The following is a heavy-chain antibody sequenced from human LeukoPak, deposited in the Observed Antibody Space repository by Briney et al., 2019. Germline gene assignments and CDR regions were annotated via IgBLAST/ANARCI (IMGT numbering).Heavy chain of an antibody. V-gene: IGHV1-8*01. J-gene: IGHJ6*02. CDR2: MNPNSANT. Sequence: ALVKVSCKASGYTFASFDINWVRQATGQGLEWMGWMNPNSANTGYTQKFQGRVTMTRNTSVSTVYMELSSLRSEDTAVYYCARGFRSSGDGMDVWGQGTTVTVSS. CDR3: ARGFRSSGDGMDV. D-gene: IGHD6-25*01. CDR1: GYTFASFD.